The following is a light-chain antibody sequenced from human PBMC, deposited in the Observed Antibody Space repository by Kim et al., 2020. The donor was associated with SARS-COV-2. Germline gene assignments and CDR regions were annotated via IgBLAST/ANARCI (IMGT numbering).Light chain of an antibody. CDR1: SLRSYY. V-gene: IGLV3-19*01. J-gene: IGLJ2*01. CDR3: NSRDNNDNVL. Sequence: SSELTQDPAVSVALGQTVRITCQGDSLRSYYTTWYQQKPGQAPIVVVYGKNNRPSGIPDRFSGSSSGNTASLTITGTQAGDEADYYSNSRDNNDNVLFGGGTRLTVL. CDR2: GKN.